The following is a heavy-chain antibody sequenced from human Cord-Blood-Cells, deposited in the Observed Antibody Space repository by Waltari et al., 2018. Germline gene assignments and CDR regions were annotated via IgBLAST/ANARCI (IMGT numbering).Heavy chain of an antibody. CDR3: ATARGYPFDY. V-gene: IGHV4-38-2*01. CDR2: IYHSGST. D-gene: IGHD2-2*01. Sequence: QVQLQESGPGLVKPSETLSLTCAVSGYSISSGYYWGWSRQPPGKGLEWIGSIYHSGSTYYNPSLKSRVTIAVDTSKNQCSLKLSSVTAADTAVYYCATARGYPFDYWGQGTLVTVSS. CDR1: GYSISSGYY. J-gene: IGHJ4*02.